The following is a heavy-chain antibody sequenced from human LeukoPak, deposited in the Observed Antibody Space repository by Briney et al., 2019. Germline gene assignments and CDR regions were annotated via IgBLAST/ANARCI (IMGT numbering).Heavy chain of an antibody. CDR2: ISSSGSTI. CDR3: AKDLGSSGYYVDY. Sequence: GGSLRLSCAASGFTFSDYCMSWIRQAPGKGLEWVSYISSSGSTIYYADSVKGRFTISRDNAKNSLYLQMNSLRAEDTAVYYCAKDLGSSGYYVDYWGQGTLVTVSS. V-gene: IGHV3-11*01. CDR1: GFTFSDYC. D-gene: IGHD3-22*01. J-gene: IGHJ4*02.